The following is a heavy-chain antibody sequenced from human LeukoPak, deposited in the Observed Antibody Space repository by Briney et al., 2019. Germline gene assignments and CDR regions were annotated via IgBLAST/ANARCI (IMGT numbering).Heavy chain of an antibody. V-gene: IGHV1-2*02. CDR2: ISPNSGGT. CDR1: GYSFSGHY. D-gene: IGHD5-12*01. Sequence: ASVKVSCKASGYSFSGHYMHWVRQAPGQGPEWMGWISPNSGGTNYAQKFQGRVTMTGDTSISTAYMELRSLRSDDTAVYYCARESNGGYGFDYWGQGTPVTVAS. CDR3: ARESNGGYGFDY. J-gene: IGHJ4*02.